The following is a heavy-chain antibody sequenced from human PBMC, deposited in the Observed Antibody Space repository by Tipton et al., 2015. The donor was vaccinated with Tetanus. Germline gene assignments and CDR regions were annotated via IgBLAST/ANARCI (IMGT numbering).Heavy chain of an antibody. J-gene: IGHJ3*02. Sequence: TLSLTCTVSGGSISSYYWSWIRQPPGKGLEWIGYIHYSGSTNYNPSLKSRVTISVDTSKNQFSLKLSSVTAADTAVYYCARDSQVASGWGGAFDIWGQGTMVTVSS. D-gene: IGHD6-19*01. CDR3: ARDSQVASGWGGAFDI. V-gene: IGHV4-59*01. CDR2: IHYSGST. CDR1: GGSISSYY.